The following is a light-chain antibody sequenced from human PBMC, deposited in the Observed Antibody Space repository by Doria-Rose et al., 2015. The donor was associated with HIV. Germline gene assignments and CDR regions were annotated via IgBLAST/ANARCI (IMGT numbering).Light chain of an antibody. J-gene: IGKJ1*01. V-gene: IGKV1-39*01. Sequence: DIRSTQSPSSLSASVGDRVTITCRASQNINRFLNWYQQKPGKVPKVLIYAASSLQSGVPSRFSGSGSGTDFTLTISSLQPEDFATYYCQQSFSTPRTFGQGTKVEIK. CDR1: QNINRF. CDR3: QQSFSTPRT. CDR2: AAS.